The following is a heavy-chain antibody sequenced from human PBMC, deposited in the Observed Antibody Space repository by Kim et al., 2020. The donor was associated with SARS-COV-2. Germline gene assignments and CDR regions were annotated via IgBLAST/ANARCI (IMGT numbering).Heavy chain of an antibody. Sequence: TTESAATVRGRFTISRDDSKNSLYLQMNSLKAADTAVYFCTRDRAGAGDYWGQGTLVTVSS. V-gene: IGHV3-72*01. D-gene: IGHD3-10*01. CDR3: TRDRAGAGDY. J-gene: IGHJ4*02. CDR2: TT.